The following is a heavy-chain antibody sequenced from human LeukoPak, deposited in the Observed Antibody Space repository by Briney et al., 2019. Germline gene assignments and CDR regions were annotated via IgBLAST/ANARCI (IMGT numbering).Heavy chain of an antibody. CDR1: GYTFTTYW. Sequence: GESLKISCKGSGYTFTTYWIGWVRQMSGKGLEWMGIINPGDSDTRYSPSFQGQVSISVDRSINTAYLQWSSLKASDTAMYYCARRGWGCSGNNCYLNWFDPWGQGTLVTVSS. J-gene: IGHJ5*02. V-gene: IGHV5-51*01. CDR3: ARRGWGCSGNNCYLNWFDP. D-gene: IGHD2-15*01. CDR2: INPGDSDT.